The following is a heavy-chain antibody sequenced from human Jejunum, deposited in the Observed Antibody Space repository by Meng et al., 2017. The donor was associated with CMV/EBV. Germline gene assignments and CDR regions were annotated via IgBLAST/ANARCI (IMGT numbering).Heavy chain of an antibody. D-gene: IGHD4/OR15-4a*01. Sequence: KATGYTFTDNYRHWVRQAPGQGLEWMAIINPSGYNTNYTQKFQGRITVTRDTSTRTVYMELSNLRFEDTAVYYCAKEGVLYGMDVWGQGTTVTVSS. J-gene: IGHJ6*02. V-gene: IGHV1-46*01. CDR3: AKEGVLYGMDV. CDR2: INPSGYNT. CDR1: GYTFTDNY.